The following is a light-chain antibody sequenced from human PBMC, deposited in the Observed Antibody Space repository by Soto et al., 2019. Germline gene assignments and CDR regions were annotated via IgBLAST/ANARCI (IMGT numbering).Light chain of an antibody. CDR3: SSYTSSSTLYVV. CDR1: SSDVVGYNY. CDR2: EVS. V-gene: IGLV2-14*01. Sequence: QSALTQPASVSGSPGQSITISCTGTSSDVVGYNYVSWYQQHPGKAPKLMIYEVSNRPSGVSNRFSGSKSGNTASLTISGLQAEDEADYYCSSYTSSSTLYVVFGGGTKVTVL. J-gene: IGLJ2*01.